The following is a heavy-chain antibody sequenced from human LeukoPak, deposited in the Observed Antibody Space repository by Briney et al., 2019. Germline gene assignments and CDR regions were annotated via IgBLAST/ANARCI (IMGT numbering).Heavy chain of an antibody. J-gene: IGHJ5*02. D-gene: IGHD5-12*01. CDR1: GFTFSSYG. Sequence: GRSLRLSCAASGFTFSSYGMHWVRQAPGKGLEWVAFIRYDGSNKYYADSVKGRFTISRDNSKNTLYLQMNSLRAEDTAVYYSGRGFWFDPWGQGTLVTVSS. CDR3: GRGFWFDP. V-gene: IGHV3-30*02. CDR2: IRYDGSNK.